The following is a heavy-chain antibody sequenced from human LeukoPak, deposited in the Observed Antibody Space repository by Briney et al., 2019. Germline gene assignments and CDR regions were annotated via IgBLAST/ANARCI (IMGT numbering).Heavy chain of an antibody. Sequence: PGGSLRLSCAASGFTFSSYAMHWVRQAPGKGLEWVAVISYDGSNKYYADSVKGRFTISRDNSKNTLYLQMNSLRAEDTAVYYCAKEKDCSSTSCYSGMDVWSQGTTVTVSS. CDR3: AKEKDCSSTSCYSGMDV. CDR2: ISYDGSNK. V-gene: IGHV3-30-3*01. CDR1: GFTFSSYA. J-gene: IGHJ6*02. D-gene: IGHD2-2*01.